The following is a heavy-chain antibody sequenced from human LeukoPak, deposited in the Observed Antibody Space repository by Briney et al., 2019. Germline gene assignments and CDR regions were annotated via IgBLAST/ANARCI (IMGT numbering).Heavy chain of an antibody. D-gene: IGHD5-24*01. CDR1: GGSISSYY. CDR2: IYTSGST. J-gene: IGHJ3*02. V-gene: IGHV4-4*07. CDR3: ARVVEMATIRFGYDAFDI. Sequence: PSETLSLTCTVSGGSISSYYWSWIRQPAGKGLEWIGRIYTSGSTNYNPSLKSRVTMSVDTSKNQLSLKLSSVTAADTVVYYCARVVEMATIRFGYDAFDIWGQGTMVTVSS.